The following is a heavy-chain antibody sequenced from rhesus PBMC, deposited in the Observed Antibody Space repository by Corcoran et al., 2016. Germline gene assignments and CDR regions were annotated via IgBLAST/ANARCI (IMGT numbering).Heavy chain of an antibody. Sequence: QVQLQESGPGLVKASETLSLTCTVSGGSFSGNGWGWIRQSPGKGLEWIGLIYAGSGSTVYSASLKSRVTISRDTSKNQFSLRLNSLTAADTAVYYCARYVYPNWNDHRFDVWGPGILVTVSS. CDR1: GGSFSGNG. V-gene: IGHV4-147*01. D-gene: IGHD1-7*02. J-gene: IGHJ5-1*01. CDR3: ARYVYPNWNDHRFDV. CDR2: IYAGSGST.